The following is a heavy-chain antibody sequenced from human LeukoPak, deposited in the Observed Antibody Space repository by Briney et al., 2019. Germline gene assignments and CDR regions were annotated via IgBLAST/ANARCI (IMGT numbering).Heavy chain of an antibody. CDR2: INSDGSGT. D-gene: IGHD3-10*01. J-gene: IGHJ5*02. CDR3: ARDLGYYASGIYYAAWFDP. V-gene: IGHV3-74*01. CDR1: GFTFSNYW. Sequence: PGGSLRLSCAASGFTFSNYWIHWVRQAPGKGLVWVSRINSDGSGTNYAESVKGRFSISRDNAKNTVYLQMNSLRVEDTAVYFCARDLGYYASGIYYAAWFDPWGQGTLVTVSS.